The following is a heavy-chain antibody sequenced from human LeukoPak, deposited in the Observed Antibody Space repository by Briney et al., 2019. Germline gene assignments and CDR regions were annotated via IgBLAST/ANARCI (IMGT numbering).Heavy chain of an antibody. Sequence: ASVKVSCKASGYTFTSYGISWVRQAPGQGLEWMGWISAYNGNTNYAQKLQGRVTMTTDTSTSTVYMELRSLRSDDTAVYYCARDTHYYDSSGGIWGQGTMVTVSS. CDR1: GYTFTSYG. D-gene: IGHD3-22*01. CDR3: ARDTHYYDSSGGI. CDR2: ISAYNGNT. V-gene: IGHV1-18*01. J-gene: IGHJ3*02.